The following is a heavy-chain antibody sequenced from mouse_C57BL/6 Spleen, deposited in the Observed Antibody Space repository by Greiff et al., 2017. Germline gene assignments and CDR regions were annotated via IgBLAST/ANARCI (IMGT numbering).Heavy chain of an antibody. V-gene: IGHV5-12*01. J-gene: IGHJ1*03. CDR3: ARTDYGSSYWYFDV. D-gene: IGHD1-1*01. Sequence: EVKLVESGGGLVQPGGSLKLSCAASGFTFSDYYMYWVRQTPEKRLEWVAYISNGGGSTYYPDTVKGRFTISRDNAKNTLYLQMSRLKSEDTAMYYCARTDYGSSYWYFDVWGTGTTVTVAS. CDR1: GFTFSDYY. CDR2: ISNGGGST.